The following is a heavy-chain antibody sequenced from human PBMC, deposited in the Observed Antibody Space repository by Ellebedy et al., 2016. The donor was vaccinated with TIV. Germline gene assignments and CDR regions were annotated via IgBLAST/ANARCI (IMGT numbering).Heavy chain of an antibody. CDR3: ARRYSGSSYHYFDY. V-gene: IGHV4-61*05. J-gene: IGHJ4*02. Sequence: MPSETLSLTCTVSGGSLSSSSNYWDWIRQPPGKGLEWIGYIYNSVITNYNPSLKSRVTMSVDTSKRQLSLKLRSVTAADTAVYYCARRYSGSSYHYFDYWGQGTLVIVSS. D-gene: IGHD1-26*01. CDR2: IYNSVIT. CDR1: GGSLSSSSNY.